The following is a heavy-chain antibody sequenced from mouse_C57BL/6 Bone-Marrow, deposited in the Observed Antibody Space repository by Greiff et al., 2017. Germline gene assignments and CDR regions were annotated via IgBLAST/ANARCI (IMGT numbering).Heavy chain of an antibody. D-gene: IGHD2-2*01. CDR3: ARGEGYRYWYAMDY. V-gene: IGHV1-9*01. CDR1: GYTFTGYW. Sequence: QVQLKQSGAELVKPGASVKLSCKATGYTFTGYWIEWVKQRPGHGLEWIGEILPGSGSTNYNEKFKGKATFTTDTSSTTAYMQLIRLTTEDSAVYYFARGEGYRYWYAMDYWGQGTSVTGSS. CDR2: ILPGSGST. J-gene: IGHJ4*01.